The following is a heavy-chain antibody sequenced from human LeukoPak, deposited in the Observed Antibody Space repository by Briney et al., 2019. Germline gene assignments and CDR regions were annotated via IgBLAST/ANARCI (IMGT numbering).Heavy chain of an antibody. J-gene: IGHJ3*02. D-gene: IGHD3-22*01. CDR1: GFTFSNAW. CDR3: TTDGDTYYYDSSGDDAFDI. Sequence: KPGGSLRLSCAASGFTFSNAWMSWVRQAPGKGLEWVGRIKSKTDGGTTDYAAPVKGRFTISRDDSENTLYLQMNSLKTEDTAVYYCTTDGDTYYYDSSGDDAFDIWGQGTMVTVSS. CDR2: IKSKTDGGTT. V-gene: IGHV3-15*01.